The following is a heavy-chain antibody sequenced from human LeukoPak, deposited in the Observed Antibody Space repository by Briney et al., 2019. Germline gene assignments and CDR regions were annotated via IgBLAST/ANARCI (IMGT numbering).Heavy chain of an antibody. V-gene: IGHV4-39*07. Sequence: SETLSLTCTVSGGSISSSTYYWGWIRQAPGKGLEWIGSIYYSGSTYYNPSLKSRVTISVDTSKDQFSLKLSSVTAADTAVYYCARDVQGAYCSSTSCYNWFDPWGQGTLVTVSS. CDR1: GGSISSSTYY. D-gene: IGHD2-2*01. CDR3: ARDVQGAYCSSTSCYNWFDP. CDR2: IYYSGST. J-gene: IGHJ5*02.